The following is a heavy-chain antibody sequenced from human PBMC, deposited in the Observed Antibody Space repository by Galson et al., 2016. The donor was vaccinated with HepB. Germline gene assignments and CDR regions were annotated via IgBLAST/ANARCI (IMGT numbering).Heavy chain of an antibody. CDR2: ISVSGGNT. CDR1: GFTFSSYP. D-gene: IGHD2-15*01. CDR3: ARDETSCSGGSVYDGQLFDY. V-gene: IGHV3-23*01. Sequence: SLRLSCAASGFTFSSYPMIWVRQAPGKGLEWVSAISVSGGNTYYADSVKGRSTISRDNSKNTQYLQMNSPRAEDTAVYYCARDETSCSGGSVYDGQLFDYWGQGTLVTVSS. J-gene: IGHJ4*02.